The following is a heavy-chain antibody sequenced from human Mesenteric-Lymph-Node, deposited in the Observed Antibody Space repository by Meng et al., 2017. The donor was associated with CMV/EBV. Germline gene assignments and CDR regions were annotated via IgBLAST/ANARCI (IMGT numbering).Heavy chain of an antibody. Sequence: GGSLRLSCAASGFTFNTYAMSWVRQAPGKGLEWVSSITGSGETTYYADSVKGRFTISRDNSKNTLYLQMNSLSAEDTAVYYCARDPGSDYDFWSGYLDYWGQGTLVTVSS. V-gene: IGHV3-23*01. D-gene: IGHD3-3*01. CDR1: GFTFNTYA. CDR3: ARDPGSDYDFWSGYLDY. J-gene: IGHJ4*02. CDR2: ITGSGETT.